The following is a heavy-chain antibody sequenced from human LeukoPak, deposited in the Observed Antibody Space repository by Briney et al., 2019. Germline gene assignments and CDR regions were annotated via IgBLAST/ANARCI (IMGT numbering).Heavy chain of an antibody. J-gene: IGHJ3*02. CDR3: AREGYCSSTSCSNDAFDI. Sequence: ASVKVSCKASGGTFSSYAISWVRQAPGQGLEWMGRIIPILGIASYAQKFQGRVTITADKSTSTAYMELSSLRSEDTAVYYCAREGYCSSTSCSNDAFDIWGQGTMVTVSS. CDR2: IIPILGIA. D-gene: IGHD2-2*01. V-gene: IGHV1-69*04. CDR1: GGTFSSYA.